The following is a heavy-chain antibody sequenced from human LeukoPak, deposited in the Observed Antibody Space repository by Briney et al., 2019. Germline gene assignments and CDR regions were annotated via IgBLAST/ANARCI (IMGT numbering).Heavy chain of an antibody. Sequence: SETLSLTCAVYGESLSSNYWTWIRQPRGKGLEWIGEINHRGIPNYNPSLKSRLTISGDTSKNLFSLNLTSVTATDTAVYFCARGHPRAGRSVSRSYYYYYMDVWGNGTTVTVSS. CDR1: GESLSSNY. J-gene: IGHJ6*03. D-gene: IGHD5/OR15-5a*01. V-gene: IGHV4-34*01. CDR3: ARGHPRAGRSVSRSYYYYYMDV. CDR2: INHRGIP.